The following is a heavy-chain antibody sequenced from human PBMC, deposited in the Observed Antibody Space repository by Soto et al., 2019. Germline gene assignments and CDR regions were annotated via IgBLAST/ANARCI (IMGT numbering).Heavy chain of an antibody. CDR2: INPNSGGT. CDR3: AREFALDSGYCGNSFYYGMDV. J-gene: IGHJ6*02. D-gene: IGHD1-26*01. CDR1: GYTFTGYY. V-gene: IGHV1-2*02. Sequence: ASVKVSCKASGYTFTGYYMHWVRQAPGQGLEWMGWINPNSGGTNYAQKFQGRVTMTRDTSISTAYMELSRLRSDDTAVYYCAREFALDSGYCGNSFYYGMDVWGQGTTVTVSS.